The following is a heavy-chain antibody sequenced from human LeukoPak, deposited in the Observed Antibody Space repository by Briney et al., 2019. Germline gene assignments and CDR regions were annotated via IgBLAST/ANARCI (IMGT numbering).Heavy chain of an antibody. V-gene: IGHV5-51*01. CDR3: ARDADAPLNDAFDI. CDR1: GYRFTSYW. Sequence: GESLKISCKCSGYRFTSYWIGWVRQMPGKGLEWMGIIYPGDSDTRYSPSFQGQVTISADKSISTAYLQWSSLKASDTAMYYCARDADAPLNDAFDIWGQGTMVTVSS. J-gene: IGHJ3*02. CDR2: IYPGDSDT.